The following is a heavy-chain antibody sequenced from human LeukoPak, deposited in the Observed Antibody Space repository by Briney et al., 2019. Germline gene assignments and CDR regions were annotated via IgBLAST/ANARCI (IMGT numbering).Heavy chain of an antibody. CDR2: ISYDGSNK. J-gene: IGHJ4*02. Sequence: GGSLRLSCAASGFTFSSYAMHWVRQAPGKGLEWVAVISYDGSNKYYADSVKGRFTISRDNSKNTLYLQMNSLRAEDTAVYYCARESEAMGSWRPFDYWGQGTLVTVSS. V-gene: IGHV3-30-3*01. CDR1: GFTFSSYA. D-gene: IGHD5-18*01. CDR3: ARESEAMGSWRPFDY.